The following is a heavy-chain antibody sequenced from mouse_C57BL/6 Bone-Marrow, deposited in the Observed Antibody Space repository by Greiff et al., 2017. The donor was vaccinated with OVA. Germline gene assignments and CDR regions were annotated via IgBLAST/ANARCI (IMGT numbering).Heavy chain of an antibody. V-gene: IGHV1-7*01. CDR1: GYTFTSYW. Sequence: VQRVESGAELAKPGASVKLSCKASGYTFTSYWMHWVKQRPGQGLEWIGYINPSSGYTKYNQKFKAKATLTADKSSSTAYMQLSSLTYEDSAVYYCARGGGCYYYAMDYWGQGTSVTVSS. CDR3: ARGGGCYYYAMDY. CDR2: INPSSGYT. J-gene: IGHJ4*01.